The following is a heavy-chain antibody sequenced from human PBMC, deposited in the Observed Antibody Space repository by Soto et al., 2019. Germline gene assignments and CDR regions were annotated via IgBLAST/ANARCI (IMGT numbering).Heavy chain of an antibody. CDR2: IIPIFGTA. J-gene: IGHJ6*02. CDR1: GGAFSSYA. V-gene: IGHV1-69*13. D-gene: IGHD5-12*01. Sequence: ASVKVSCKASGGAFSSYAISWVRQAPGQGLEWMGGIIPIFGTANYAQKFQGRVTITADESTSTAYMELSSLRSEDTAVYYCARGDGYGQNYGMDVWGQGTTVTVSS. CDR3: ARGDGYGQNYGMDV.